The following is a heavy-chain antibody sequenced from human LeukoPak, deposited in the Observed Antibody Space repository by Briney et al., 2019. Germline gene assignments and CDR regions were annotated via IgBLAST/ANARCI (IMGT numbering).Heavy chain of an antibody. V-gene: IGHV3-30*02. Sequence: GGSLRLSCAASGFTFSSYGMRWVRQAPGKGLEWVAFIRYDGSNKYYADSVKGRFTISRDNSKNTLYLQMNSLRAEDTAVYYCARDGGTTVTNYYYYYYMDVWGKGTTVTISS. CDR3: ARDGGTTVTNYYYYYYMDV. J-gene: IGHJ6*03. CDR1: GFTFSSYG. CDR2: IRYDGSNK. D-gene: IGHD4-17*01.